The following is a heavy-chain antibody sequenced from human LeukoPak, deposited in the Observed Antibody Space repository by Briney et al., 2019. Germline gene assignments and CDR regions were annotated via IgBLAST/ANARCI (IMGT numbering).Heavy chain of an antibody. CDR3: ARSYGWLPGGM. D-gene: IGHD5-12*01. Sequence: GGSLSLSCAASGFTFSDYYMSWIRQAPGKGLEWVSYISSTSSYTNYADSVKGRFTISRDNAKNSLHLQMNSLRADDTAVYYCARSYGWLPGGMWGQGTLVTVSS. CDR1: GFTFSDYY. V-gene: IGHV3-11*03. J-gene: IGHJ4*02. CDR2: ISSTSSYT.